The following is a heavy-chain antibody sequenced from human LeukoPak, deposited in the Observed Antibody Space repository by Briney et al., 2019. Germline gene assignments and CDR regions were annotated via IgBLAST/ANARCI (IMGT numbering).Heavy chain of an antibody. V-gene: IGHV3-49*04. CDR1: GFTFSDYA. Sequence: GGSLRLSCTTSGFTFSDYAVSWVRQAPGKGLEWIGFIRNKANGGTTEYAASVKGRFTTSRDDSKTIAHLQMSSLKTEDTAVYYCSRFYSSGWASGAFDIWGQGTMVTVSS. CDR2: IRNKANGGTT. J-gene: IGHJ3*02. D-gene: IGHD3-22*01. CDR3: SRFYSSGWASGAFDI.